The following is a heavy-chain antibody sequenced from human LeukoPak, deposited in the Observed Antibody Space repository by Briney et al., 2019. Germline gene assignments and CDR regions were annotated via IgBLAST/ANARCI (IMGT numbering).Heavy chain of an antibody. CDR2: LYSGGST. CDR3: ARDRGITMVREEV. V-gene: IGHV3-53*04. D-gene: IGHD3-10*01. Sequence: GGSLRLSCAASGFTVRSNYMSWVRQAPGKGLEWVSVLYSGGSTYYADSVKGRFTISRHNSKNTLYLQMNSLRAEDTAVYYCARDRGITMVREEVWGQGTMVTVSS. J-gene: IGHJ3*01. CDR1: GFTVRSNY.